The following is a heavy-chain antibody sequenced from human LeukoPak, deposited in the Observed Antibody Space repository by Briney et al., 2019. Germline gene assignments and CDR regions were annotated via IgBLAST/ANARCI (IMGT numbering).Heavy chain of an antibody. J-gene: IGHJ4*02. CDR1: GGSISSGGYS. CDR3: ARGVVAATALDY. D-gene: IGHD2-15*01. Sequence: PSETLSLTCAVSGGSISSGGYSWSWIRQPPGKGLEWIGYIYHSGSTYYNPSLKSRVTISVDRSKNQFSLKPSSVTAADTAVYYCARGVVAATALDYWGQGTLVTVSS. V-gene: IGHV4-30-2*01. CDR2: IYHSGST.